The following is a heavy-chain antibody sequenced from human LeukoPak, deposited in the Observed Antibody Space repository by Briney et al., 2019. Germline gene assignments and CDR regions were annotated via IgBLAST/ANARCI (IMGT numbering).Heavy chain of an antibody. CDR2: LSGRSDSI. CDR1: GFIFTTYG. V-gene: IGHV3-48*02. Sequence: GGSLILSCAASGFIFTTYGMNWLRQAPGKGLEWVSYLSGRSDSIYYAESVKGRFTISRDNAKNSLYLQMNSLRDEDTAVYYCARDFRYRDSSGYYSFDYWGQGTLVTVSS. CDR3: ARDFRYRDSSGYYSFDY. J-gene: IGHJ4*02. D-gene: IGHD3-22*01.